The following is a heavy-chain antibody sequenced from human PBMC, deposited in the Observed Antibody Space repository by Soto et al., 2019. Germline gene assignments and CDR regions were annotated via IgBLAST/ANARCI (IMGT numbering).Heavy chain of an antibody. D-gene: IGHD3-10*02. Sequence: GASVKVSCKASGGTFRTYNIPWVRQAPGQGLEWMGWINPNSGGTNYAQKFQGWVTMTRDTSISTAYMELSRLRSDDTAVYYCATTLNYVPYWGQGTLVTVSS. CDR3: ATTLNYVPY. CDR1: GGTFRTYN. V-gene: IGHV1-2*04. J-gene: IGHJ4*02. CDR2: INPNSGGT.